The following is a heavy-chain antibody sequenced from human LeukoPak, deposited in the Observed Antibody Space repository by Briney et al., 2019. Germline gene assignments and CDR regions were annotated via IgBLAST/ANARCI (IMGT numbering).Heavy chain of an antibody. V-gene: IGHV3-7*01. CDR3: ARELRRRWEQVPDY. Sequence: GGSLRLSCAASGFTFSSYWMSWVRQAPGKGLEWVANIKQDGSEKYYVDSVKGRFTISRDNAKNSLYLQMNSLRAEDTAVYYCARELRRRWEQVPDYWGQGTLVIVSS. CDR2: IKQDGSEK. J-gene: IGHJ4*02. D-gene: IGHD1-26*01. CDR1: GFTFSSYW.